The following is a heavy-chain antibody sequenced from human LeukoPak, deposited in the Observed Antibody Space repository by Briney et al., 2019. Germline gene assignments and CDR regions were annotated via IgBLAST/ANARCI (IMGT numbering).Heavy chain of an antibody. CDR1: GGSISSNY. J-gene: IGHJ2*01. V-gene: IGHV4-59*01. CDR3: ASGGGYDFWTGYLVYWYFDL. Sequence: SETLSLTCTVSGGSISSNYWSWIRQPPGKGLEWIGYFHYSGRTNYNPSLRSRVIISVDTSKNQFSLNLSSVTAADTAVYYCASGGGYDFWTGYLVYWYFDLWGRGTLVTVSS. D-gene: IGHD3-3*01. CDR2: FHYSGRT.